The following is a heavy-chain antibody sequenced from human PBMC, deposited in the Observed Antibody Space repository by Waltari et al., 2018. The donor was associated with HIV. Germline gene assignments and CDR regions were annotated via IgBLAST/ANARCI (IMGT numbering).Heavy chain of an antibody. CDR3: AKSLGVWFGDKLVGMDV. J-gene: IGHJ6*02. V-gene: IGHV3-30*18. D-gene: IGHD3-10*01. CDR1: TFSSYG. CDR2: ISYDGSNK. Sequence: TFSSYGMHWVRQAPGKGLEWVAVISYDGSNKYYADSVKGRFTISRDNSKNTLYLQMNSLRAEDTAVYYCAKSLGVWFGDKLVGMDVWGQGTTVTVSS.